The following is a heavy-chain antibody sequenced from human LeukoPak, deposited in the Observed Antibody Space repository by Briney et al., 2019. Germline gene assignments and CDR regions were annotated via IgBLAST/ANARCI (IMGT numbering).Heavy chain of an antibody. Sequence: GGSLRLSCAASGLTVSSKYMSWVRQAPGKGLERVSVMYNNGNTHYADSVKGRFTISRDNAKNTLYLQMNSLRPEDTAVYYCARVGGDRVAYWGQGTLVTVSS. V-gene: IGHV3-53*01. CDR2: MYNNGNT. CDR3: ARVGGDRVAY. CDR1: GLTVSSKY. J-gene: IGHJ4*02. D-gene: IGHD4-17*01.